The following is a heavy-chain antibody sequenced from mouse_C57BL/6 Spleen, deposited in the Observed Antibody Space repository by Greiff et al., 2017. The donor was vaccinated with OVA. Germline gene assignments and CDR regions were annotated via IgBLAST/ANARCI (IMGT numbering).Heavy chain of an antibody. J-gene: IGHJ4*01. Sequence: VQLQQSGPELVKPGASVKISCKASGYAFSSSWMNWVKQRPGKGLEWIGRIYPGDGDTNYNGKFKGKATLTADKSSSTAYMQLSSLTSEDAAVYFCARSGYYGSSYGESMDYWGQGTSVTVSS. D-gene: IGHD1-1*01. CDR3: ARSGYYGSSYGESMDY. V-gene: IGHV1-82*01. CDR1: GYAFSSSW. CDR2: IYPGDGDT.